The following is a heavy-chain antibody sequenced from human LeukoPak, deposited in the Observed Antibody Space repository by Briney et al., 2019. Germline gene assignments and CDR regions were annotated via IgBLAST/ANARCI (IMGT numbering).Heavy chain of an antibody. CDR3: ASRTTVSPHWFDP. CDR1: GGSISSGGYY. CDR2: IYYSGST. Sequence: SETLSLTCTVSGGSISSGGYYWSWIRQHPGKGLEWIGYIYYSGSTYYNPSLKSRVTISVDTSKNQFSLKLSSVTAADTAVYYCASRTTVSPHWFDPWGQGTLVTVSS. J-gene: IGHJ5*02. V-gene: IGHV4-31*03. D-gene: IGHD4-17*01.